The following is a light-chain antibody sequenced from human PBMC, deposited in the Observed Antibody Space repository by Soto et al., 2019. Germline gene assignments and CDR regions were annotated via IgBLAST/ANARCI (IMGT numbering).Light chain of an antibody. J-gene: IGKJ1*01. CDR1: QTVTNNY. CDR2: DTS. CDR3: QQYGGAPRT. V-gene: IGKV3-20*01. Sequence: EIVLPQSPGTLSLSPGERATLSCRASQTVTNNYLAWYRQKPGQAPRLLIYDTSSRATGIPDTFSGSGSGTDFTLTISRLEPEDSAMYYCQQYGGAPRTFGQGTKV.